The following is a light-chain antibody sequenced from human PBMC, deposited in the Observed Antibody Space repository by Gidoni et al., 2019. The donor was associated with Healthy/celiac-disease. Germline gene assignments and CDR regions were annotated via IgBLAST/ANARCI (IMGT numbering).Light chain of an antibody. CDR3: QAWDSGVV. V-gene: IGLV3-1*01. J-gene: IGLJ2*01. CDR1: KLGDNF. Sequence: SYELTQPPSVSVSPGQTASITCSGDKLGDNFACGLQQKPGQSPVLVIYQDSKRPTGIPARFSGSNAGNTATLTISGTQAMDEADYYCQAWDSGVVFGGGTKLTVL. CDR2: QDS.